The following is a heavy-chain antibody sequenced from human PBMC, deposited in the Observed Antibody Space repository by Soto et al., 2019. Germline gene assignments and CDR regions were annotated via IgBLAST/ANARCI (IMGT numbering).Heavy chain of an antibody. CDR2: ISSSKTT. V-gene: IGHV3-48*02. D-gene: IGHD5-18*01. CDR3: VGDQDVHTPMVHGNY. CDR1: GITFSSYS. J-gene: IGHJ4*02. Sequence: EVQLVESGGGLVQPGESLRLSCTASGITFSSYSMNWVRQAPGKGLEWLSYISSSKTTYADSVKGRFTISRDNAKNSVYLQTNSLRDEDTAVYYCVGDQDVHTPMVHGNYWCRGTRVTVYS.